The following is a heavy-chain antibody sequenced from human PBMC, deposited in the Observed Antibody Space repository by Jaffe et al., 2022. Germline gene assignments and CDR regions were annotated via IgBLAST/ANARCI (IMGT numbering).Heavy chain of an antibody. CDR3: ARASGVVVPEYYYYYYYMDV. CDR2: INPSGGST. CDR1: GYTFTSYY. Sequence: QVQLVQSGAEVKKPGASVKVSCKASGYTFTSYYMHWVRQAPGQGLEWMGIINPSGGSTSYAQKFQGRVTMTRDTSTSTVYMELSSLRSEDTAVYYCARASGVVVPEYYYYYYYMDVWGKGTTVTVSS. V-gene: IGHV1-46*01. D-gene: IGHD2-2*01. J-gene: IGHJ6*03.